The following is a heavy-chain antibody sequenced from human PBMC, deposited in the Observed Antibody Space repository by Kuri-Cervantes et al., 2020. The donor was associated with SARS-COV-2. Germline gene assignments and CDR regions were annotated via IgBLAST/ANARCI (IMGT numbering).Heavy chain of an antibody. Sequence: GESLKISCAASGFTFSSYAMSWVRQAPGKGLEWVSAISGSGGSTYYADSVKGRFTNSRDNSKNTLYLQMNSLRAEDTAVYYCARDRIVAAGTNGMDVWGQGTTVTVSS. CDR1: GFTFSSYA. D-gene: IGHD6-13*01. CDR2: ISGSGGST. CDR3: ARDRIVAAGTNGMDV. V-gene: IGHV3-23*01. J-gene: IGHJ6*02.